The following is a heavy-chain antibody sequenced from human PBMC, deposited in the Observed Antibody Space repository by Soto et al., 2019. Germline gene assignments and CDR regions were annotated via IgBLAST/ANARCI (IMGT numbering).Heavy chain of an antibody. CDR1: GGSISNYY. Sequence: QVQLQESGPRLVKPSETLSLTCIVSGGSISNYYWSWIRQPPGKGLEWIGYIYYSGSTNYNPTHQRRVTISVDTSKNQFSLKLCSVTAADTAVYYCARAVLPATAPFDYWGQGTLVTVSS. V-gene: IGHV4-59*01. CDR2: IYYSGST. D-gene: IGHD2-2*01. J-gene: IGHJ4*02. CDR3: ARAVLPATAPFDY.